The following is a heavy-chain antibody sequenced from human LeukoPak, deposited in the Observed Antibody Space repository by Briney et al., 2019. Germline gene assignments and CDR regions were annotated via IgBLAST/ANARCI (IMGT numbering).Heavy chain of an antibody. CDR1: GFTFSDYG. V-gene: IGHV3-33*01. J-gene: IGHJ4*02. Sequence: GKSLRLSCTASGFTFSDYGMHWVRQPPGKGLEWVAIIWYDGSNKTYEDSVKGRFTISRDNSKNTLYLQMNSLRAEDTAVYYCARDPIGSGWYLFDYWGQGTLVTVSS. CDR2: IWYDGSNK. D-gene: IGHD6-19*01. CDR3: ARDPIGSGWYLFDY.